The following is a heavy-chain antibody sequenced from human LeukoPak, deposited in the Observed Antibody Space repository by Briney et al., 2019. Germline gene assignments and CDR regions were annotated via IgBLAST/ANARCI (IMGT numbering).Heavy chain of an antibody. CDR1: GFTFSYYG. V-gene: IGHV3-30*18. J-gene: IGHJ3*02. D-gene: IGHD6-19*01. CDR2: ISYDGSNK. CDR3: AKQCGGSDWFDAFDI. Sequence: PGGSLRLSCAASGFTFSYYGLHWVRQGPGKGLEWVAVISYDGSNKYYADSVKGRFTISRDNSKNTLYLQMNSLISEDTAVYYCAKQCGGSDWFDAFDIWGQGTMVTVSS.